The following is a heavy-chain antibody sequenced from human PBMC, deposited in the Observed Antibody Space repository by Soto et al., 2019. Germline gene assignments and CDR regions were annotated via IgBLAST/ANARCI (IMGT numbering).Heavy chain of an antibody. D-gene: IGHD2-15*01. CDR2: INHSGST. J-gene: IGHJ1*01. V-gene: IGHV4-34*01. CDR1: GGSFSGYY. CDR3: ARIYCSGGSCPRGYFQH. Sequence: QVQLQQWGAGLLKPSETLSLTCAVYGGSFSGYYWCWIRQPPGKGLEWIGEINHSGSTNYNPSLKSRLTISVDTSKNQFSLKLSSVTAADTAVYYCARIYCSGGSCPRGYFQHWGQGTLVTVSS.